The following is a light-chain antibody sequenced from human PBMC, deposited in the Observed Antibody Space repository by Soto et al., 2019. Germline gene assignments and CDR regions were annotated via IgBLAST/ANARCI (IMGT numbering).Light chain of an antibody. CDR3: CSYAGSNTYV. V-gene: IGLV2-23*02. CDR2: GVT. J-gene: IGLJ1*01. Sequence: QSVLTQPASVSGSPGQSITISCTGTSSDVGSYNLVSWYQQHPGKAPKFMIYGVTKRPSGVSNRFSGSKSGNTASLTISGLQAEDEVDYYCCSYAGSNTYVFGTGTKVTVL. CDR1: SSDVGSYNL.